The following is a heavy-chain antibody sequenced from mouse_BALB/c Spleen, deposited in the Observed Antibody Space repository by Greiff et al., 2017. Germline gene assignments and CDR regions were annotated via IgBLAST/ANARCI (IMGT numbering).Heavy chain of an antibody. D-gene: IGHD2-1*01. V-gene: IGHV5-6-5*01. CDR1: GFTFSSYA. J-gene: IGHJ2*01. CDR3: ARRDGNYGRDYFDY. CDR2: ISSGGST. Sequence: EVKVVESGGGLVKPGGSLKLSCAASGFTFSSYAMSWVRQTPEKRLEWVASISSGGSTYYPDSVKGRFTISRDNARNILYLQMSSLRSEDTAMYYCARRDGNYGRDYFDYWGQGTTLTVSS.